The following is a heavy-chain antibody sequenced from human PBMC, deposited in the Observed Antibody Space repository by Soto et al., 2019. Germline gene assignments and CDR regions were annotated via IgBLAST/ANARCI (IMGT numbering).Heavy chain of an antibody. CDR2: ISSNGGST. J-gene: IGHJ3*02. V-gene: IGHV3-64*01. CDR3: ARGNLTGDLNDAFDI. D-gene: IGHD7-27*01. Sequence: GGSLRLSCAASGFTFSSYAMHWVRQAPGKGLEYVSAISSNGGSTYYANSVKGRFTISRDNSKNTLCLQMGSLRAEDMAVYYCARGNLTGDLNDAFDIWGQGTMVTGSS. CDR1: GFTFSSYA.